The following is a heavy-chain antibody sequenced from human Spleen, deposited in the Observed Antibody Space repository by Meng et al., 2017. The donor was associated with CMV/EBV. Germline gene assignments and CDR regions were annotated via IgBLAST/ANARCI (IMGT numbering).Heavy chain of an antibody. Sequence: SETLSLTCTISGGSISSYYWSWIRQPPGKGLEWIGHIYYNGGPSYNPSLRSRLTSSIDTTKNKFSLKLSSVTAADTAMYYCAREDRGRNALDIWGLGTMVTISS. CDR3: AREDRGRNALDI. D-gene: IGHD3-10*01. CDR1: GGSISSYY. J-gene: IGHJ3*02. V-gene: IGHV4-59*01. CDR2: IYYNGGP.